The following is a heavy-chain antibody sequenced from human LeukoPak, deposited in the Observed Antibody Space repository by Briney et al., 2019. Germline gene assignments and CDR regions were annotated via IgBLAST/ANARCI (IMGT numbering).Heavy chain of an antibody. CDR3: ARDYSSSTSCLFDY. J-gene: IGHJ4*02. V-gene: IGHV1-2*06. CDR2: INPNSGDT. Sequence: GASVTVSCKASGGTFSSYAISWVRQAPGQGLEWMGRINPNSGDTNYAQKFQGRVTMTRDTSISTAYVELSRLRSDDTAVYYCARDYSSSTSCLFDYWGQGTLVTVSS. D-gene: IGHD2-2*01. CDR1: GGTFSSYA.